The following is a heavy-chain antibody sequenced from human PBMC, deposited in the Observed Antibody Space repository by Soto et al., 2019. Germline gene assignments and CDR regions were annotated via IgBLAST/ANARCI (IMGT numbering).Heavy chain of an antibody. CDR1: GLIFSDYH. CDR3: AMLGGSSGGSNDMDV. D-gene: IGHD6-6*01. V-gene: IGHV3-72*01. CDR2: IRRIANSYTT. J-gene: IGHJ6*02. Sequence: EVQLVESWGGLVQPGGSLRLSCAASGLIFSDYHMDWVRQAPGKGLEWVGRIRRIANSYTTEYAASVKGRFTISRDDSKNSLYLLMNSLKTEDTAVYYCAMLGGSSGGSNDMDVWGQGTTVTVSS.